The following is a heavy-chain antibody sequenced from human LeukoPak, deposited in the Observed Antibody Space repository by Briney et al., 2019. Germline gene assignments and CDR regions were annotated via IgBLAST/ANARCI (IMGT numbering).Heavy chain of an antibody. Sequence: ASVKVSCKASGYIFTNHAMHWVRQAPGQGLEWMGWINAANGDTKYSQKFQGRVTMTRDTSTSTVYMELSSLRSEDTAVYYCARIPLDGYSYGVNYYYGMDVWGQGTTVTVSS. CDR3: ARIPLDGYSYGVNYYYGMDV. CDR2: INAANGDT. V-gene: IGHV1-3*01. D-gene: IGHD5-18*01. J-gene: IGHJ6*02. CDR1: GYIFTNHA.